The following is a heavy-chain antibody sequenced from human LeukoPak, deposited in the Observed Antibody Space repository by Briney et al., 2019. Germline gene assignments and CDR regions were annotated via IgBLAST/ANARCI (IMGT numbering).Heavy chain of an antibody. CDR3: AKDPTGYYYDSSGYYGGY. D-gene: IGHD3-22*01. J-gene: IGHJ4*02. V-gene: IGHV3-23*01. CDR2: ISGSGGST. Sequence: GGSLRPSCAASGFTFSSYAMSWVRQAPGKGLEWVSAISGSGGSTYYADSVKGRFTISRDNSKNTLYLQMNSLRAEDTAVYYCAKDPTGYYYDSSGYYGGYWGQGTLVTVSS. CDR1: GFTFSSYA.